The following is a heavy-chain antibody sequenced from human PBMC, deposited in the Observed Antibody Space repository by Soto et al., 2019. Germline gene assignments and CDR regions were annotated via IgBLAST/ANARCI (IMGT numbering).Heavy chain of an antibody. D-gene: IGHD3-3*01. CDR1: GFTFSSYA. V-gene: IGHV3-30-3*01. Sequence: QVQLVESGGGVVQPGRSLRLSCAASGFTFSSYAMHWVRQAPGKGLEWVAVISYDGSNKYYADSVKGRFTISRDNSRNTLYLQMISVTAEDTAVYYSARNRAMIFVRYYYGMDVWGQGTTVTVSS. J-gene: IGHJ6*02. CDR2: ISYDGSNK. CDR3: ARNRAMIFVRYYYGMDV.